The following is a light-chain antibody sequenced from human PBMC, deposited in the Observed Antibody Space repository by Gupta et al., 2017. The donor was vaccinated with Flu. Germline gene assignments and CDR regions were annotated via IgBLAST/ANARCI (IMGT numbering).Light chain of an antibody. CDR3: MQGIHWPYT. V-gene: IGKV2-30*02. Sequence: ISCRFSQTLRHSDGDTYLKWLQQRPDQSPRRLIYKVSNRDSGVPDRIGGSGSGTDFTLKSSVVGAEDVGIYYCMQGIHWPYTFGQGTKLEIK. CDR1: QTLRHSDGDTY. CDR2: KVS. J-gene: IGKJ2*01.